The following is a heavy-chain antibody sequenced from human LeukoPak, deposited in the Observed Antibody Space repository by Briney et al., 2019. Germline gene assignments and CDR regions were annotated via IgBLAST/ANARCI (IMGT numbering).Heavy chain of an antibody. D-gene: IGHD5-24*01. CDR2: INPGDSDT. CDR3: ARPEMATIPYYFDS. CDR1: GXNFTNYC. V-gene: IGHV5-51*01. J-gene: IGHJ4*02. Sequence: GGSLKISCKGSGXNFTNYCIGWVRQMPGKGLERMGIINPGDSDTRYSPSFQGQVTSSADKSISTAYLQWSRLKASDTAMYYCARPEMATIPYYFDSWGQGTLVTVSS.